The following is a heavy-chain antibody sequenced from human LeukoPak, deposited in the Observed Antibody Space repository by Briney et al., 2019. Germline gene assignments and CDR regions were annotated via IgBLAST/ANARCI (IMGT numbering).Heavy chain of an antibody. CDR3: ARLGSGGDDIQPPFDY. CDR2: IYPGDSDT. V-gene: IGHV5-51*01. J-gene: IGHJ4*02. CDR1: GYSFTSYW. D-gene: IGHD2-21*02. Sequence: GESLKISCKGSGYSFTSYWIGWVRQMPGKGLERMGIIYPGDSDTRYSPSFQGQVTISADKSISTAYLQWSSLKASDTAMYYCARLGSGGDDIQPPFDYWGQGTLVTVSS.